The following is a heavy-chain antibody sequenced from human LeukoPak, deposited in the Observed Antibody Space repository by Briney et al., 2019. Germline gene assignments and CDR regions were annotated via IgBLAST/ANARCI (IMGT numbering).Heavy chain of an antibody. J-gene: IGHJ4*02. CDR3: ARLSWFGEFSN. CDR2: INHSGST. D-gene: IGHD3-10*01. Sequence: PSETLSLTCAVYGGSFSGYYWSWIRQPPGKGLEWIGEINHSGSTNYNPSLKSRVTISVDTSKSQFSLKLSSVTAADTAVYYCARLSWFGEFSNWGQGTLVTVSS. V-gene: IGHV4-34*01. CDR1: GGSFSGYY.